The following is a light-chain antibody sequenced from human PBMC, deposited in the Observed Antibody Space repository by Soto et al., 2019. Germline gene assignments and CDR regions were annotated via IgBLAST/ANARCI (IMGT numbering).Light chain of an antibody. J-gene: IGKJ1*01. Sequence: EIVMTQSPATLSVSPGERATLSCRASQSVSSNLAWYQQKPGQAPRLLIYGASTRATGIPARFSGSASGTEFTLTISSLQSEDFAVYYCQRYNNWPPAFGQGTKVEIK. CDR2: GAS. V-gene: IGKV3-15*01. CDR1: QSVSSN. CDR3: QRYNNWPPA.